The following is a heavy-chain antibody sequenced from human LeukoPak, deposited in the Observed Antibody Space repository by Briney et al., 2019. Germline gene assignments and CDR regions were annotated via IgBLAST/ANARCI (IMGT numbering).Heavy chain of an antibody. V-gene: IGHV1-8*01. CDR1: GYTFTSYD. CDR2: MNPNSGNT. D-gene: IGHD2-21*02. Sequence: ASVKVSCKASGYTFTSYDINWVRQATGQGLEWMGWMNPNSGNTGYAQKFQGRVTMTRNTSISTAYMELSSLRSEGTAVYYCARGRPHIVVVTAIDFDYWGQGTLVTVSS. CDR3: ARGRPHIVVVTAIDFDY. J-gene: IGHJ4*02.